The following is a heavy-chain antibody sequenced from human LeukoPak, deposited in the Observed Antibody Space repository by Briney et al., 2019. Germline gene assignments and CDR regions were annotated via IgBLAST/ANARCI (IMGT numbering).Heavy chain of an antibody. D-gene: IGHD5-18*01. CDR2: IYYSKNT. CDR3: ASPRGFSYGYFDN. Sequence: LRLSCAASGFTLTSYQMNWVRQAPGKGLEWIGSIYYSKNTYYNPSLKSRVTISADTSKNQFSLTLGSVSATDTAVYYCASPRGFSYGYFDNWGQGTLVTVSS. V-gene: IGHV4-59*05. CDR1: GFTLTSYQ. J-gene: IGHJ4*02.